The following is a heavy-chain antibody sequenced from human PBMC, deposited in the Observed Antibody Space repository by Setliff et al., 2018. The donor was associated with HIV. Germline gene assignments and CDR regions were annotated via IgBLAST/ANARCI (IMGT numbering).Heavy chain of an antibody. CDR2: IYYSGST. D-gene: IGHD1-1*01. J-gene: IGHJ6*02. CDR3: ARTRTTGNYYYGMDV. Sequence: SETLSLTCAVSNYSISSAYYWGWIRQPPGKGLEWIGRIYYSGSTYYNPSLKSRVTISVDTSKNQFSLKLSSVTAADTAVYYCARTRTTGNYYYGMDVWGQGTTVTVSS. CDR1: NYSISSAYY. V-gene: IGHV4-38-2*01.